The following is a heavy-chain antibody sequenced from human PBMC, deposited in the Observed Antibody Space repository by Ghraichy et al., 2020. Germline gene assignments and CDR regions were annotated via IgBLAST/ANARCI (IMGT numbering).Heavy chain of an antibody. J-gene: IGHJ3*02. V-gene: IGHV4-34*01. D-gene: IGHD6-13*01. Sequence: SETLSLTCAVYGGSFRGYYWSWIRQPPGMGLEWIGEINHSGSTNYNPSLKSRVTISVDTSKNQFSLKVSSVTAADTAVYYCARGEGVTAAGTPEDRAFDMWGQGTMVTVSS. CDR1: GGSFRGYY. CDR3: ARGEGVTAAGTPEDRAFDM. CDR2: INHSGST.